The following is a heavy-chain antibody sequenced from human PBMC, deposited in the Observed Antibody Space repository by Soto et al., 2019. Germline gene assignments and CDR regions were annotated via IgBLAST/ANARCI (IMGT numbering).Heavy chain of an antibody. CDR2: IWYDGSNK. V-gene: IGHV3-33*01. CDR1: GFTFSSYG. D-gene: IGHD6-19*01. J-gene: IGHJ3*02. CDR3: ARGFGRQWLGTNDAFDI. Sequence: GGSLRLSCAASGFTFSSYGMHWVRQAPGKGLEWVAVIWYDGSNKYYADSVKGRFTISRDNSKNTLYLQMNSLRAEDTAVYYCARGFGRQWLGTNDAFDIWGQGTMVTVSS.